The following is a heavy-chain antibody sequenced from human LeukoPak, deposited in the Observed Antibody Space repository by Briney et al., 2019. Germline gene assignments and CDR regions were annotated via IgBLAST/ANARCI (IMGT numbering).Heavy chain of an antibody. V-gene: IGHV3-66*01. CDR2: IYSDGNT. Sequence: PGGSLRLSCAASGFTVSSNYMSWVRQAPGKGLEWVSVIYSDGNTCYADSVKGRFTISRDNSKNTLYLQMNSLRAEDTAVYYCARGPADGDDYWGQGTLVTVSS. CDR1: GFTVSSNY. D-gene: IGHD4-17*01. J-gene: IGHJ4*02. CDR3: ARGPADGDDY.